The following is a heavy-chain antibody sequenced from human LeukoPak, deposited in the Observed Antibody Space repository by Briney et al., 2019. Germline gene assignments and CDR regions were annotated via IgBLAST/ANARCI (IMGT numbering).Heavy chain of an antibody. CDR2: INHSGST. CDR3: ARGRRIAVAGKQKYYFDY. Sequence: SETLSLTCAVYGGSFSGYYWSWIRQPPGKGPEWIGEINHSGSTNYNPSLKSRVTISVDTSKNQFSLKLSSVTAADTAVYYCARGRRIAVAGKQKYYFDYWGQGTLVTVSS. V-gene: IGHV4-34*01. CDR1: GGSFSGYY. D-gene: IGHD6-19*01. J-gene: IGHJ4*02.